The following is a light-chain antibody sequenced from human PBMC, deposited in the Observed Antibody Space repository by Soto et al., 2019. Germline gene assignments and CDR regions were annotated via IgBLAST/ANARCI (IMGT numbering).Light chain of an antibody. Sequence: EIIMTQSPATLSVSPGEGVTLSCRASQGIGDNYLAWYQQKPGQAPRLLIYGASTRMTGIPDSFSGSGSGTDFTLTISRLEPEDFAVYYCQQYGDSRTFGQGTKVEI. J-gene: IGKJ1*01. CDR2: GAS. CDR3: QQYGDSRT. CDR1: QGIGDNY. V-gene: IGKV3-20*01.